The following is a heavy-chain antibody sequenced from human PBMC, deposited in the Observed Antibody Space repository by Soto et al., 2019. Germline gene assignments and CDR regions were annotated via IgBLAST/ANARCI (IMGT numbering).Heavy chain of an antibody. CDR3: ARDSGSSWYSNWFDP. CDR1: GGSISSYY. Sequence: SETLSLTCTVSGGSISSYYWSWIRQPPGKGLEWIGYIYYSGSTNYNPSLKSRVTISVDTSKNQFSLKLSSVTAADTAVYYCARDSGSSWYSNWFDPWGQGTLVTVSS. D-gene: IGHD6-13*01. V-gene: IGHV4-59*01. CDR2: IYYSGST. J-gene: IGHJ5*02.